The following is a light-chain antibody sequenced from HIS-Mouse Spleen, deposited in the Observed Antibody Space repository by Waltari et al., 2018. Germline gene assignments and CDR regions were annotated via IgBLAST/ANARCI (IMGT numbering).Light chain of an antibody. Sequence: DIQLTKSPSFLSASVGDRATIPCRASQGISSYLAWYQQKPGKAPKLLIYAASTLQSGVPSRFSGSGSGTEFTLTISSLQPEDFATYYCQQLNSYPLYTFGQGTKLEIK. V-gene: IGKV1-9*01. CDR2: AAS. CDR3: QQLNSYPLYT. CDR1: QGISSY. J-gene: IGKJ2*01.